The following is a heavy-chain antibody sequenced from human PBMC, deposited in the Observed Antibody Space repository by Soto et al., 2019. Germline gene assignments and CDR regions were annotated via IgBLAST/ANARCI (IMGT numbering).Heavy chain of an antibody. D-gene: IGHD5-12*01. J-gene: IGHJ4*02. CDR1: GGSVSSGDYF. V-gene: IGHV4-30-4*01. Sequence: PSETLSLTCTVSGGSVSSGDYFWSWIRQPPGKGLERIGYIYDSGSSYYNPSLKSRVTMSVDTSKNQFSLKLRSVTAADAAMYYCAREKGYISGPKNFDSWGQGTLVTVSS. CDR3: AREKGYISGPKNFDS. CDR2: IYDSGSS.